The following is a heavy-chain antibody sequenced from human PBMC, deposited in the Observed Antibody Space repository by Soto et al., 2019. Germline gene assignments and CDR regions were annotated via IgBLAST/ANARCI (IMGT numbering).Heavy chain of an antibody. CDR1: GGSISSSNW. CDR2: IYHSGGT. D-gene: IGHD6-13*01. V-gene: IGHV4-4*02. J-gene: IGHJ4*02. CDR3: ARDAIFLSQQLVPEHYFDY. Sequence: QVQLQESGPGLVKPSGTLSLTCAVSGGSISSSNWWCWVRQPPGKGLEWIGEIYHSGGTNYNPSLKSRVTISVDKSKNQFSLNLSSVTAADTAVYYCARDAIFLSQQLVPEHYFDYWGQGTLVTVSS.